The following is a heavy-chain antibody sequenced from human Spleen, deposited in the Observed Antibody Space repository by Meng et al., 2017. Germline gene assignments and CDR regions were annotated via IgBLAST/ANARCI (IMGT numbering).Heavy chain of an antibody. J-gene: IGHJ4*02. Sequence: VQLQESGPGLVKPSETPSLTFTASGGSINSGDYYWSWIRQPPGKGLEWIGYIYYSGRSYYNPSLKSRVTISVDTSENQFSLKLSSVTAADTAVYYCARVGPELGIWAYWGQGTLVTVSS. CDR2: IYYSGRS. V-gene: IGHV4-30-4*01. CDR3: ARVGPELGIWAY. CDR1: GGSINSGDYY. D-gene: IGHD7-27*01.